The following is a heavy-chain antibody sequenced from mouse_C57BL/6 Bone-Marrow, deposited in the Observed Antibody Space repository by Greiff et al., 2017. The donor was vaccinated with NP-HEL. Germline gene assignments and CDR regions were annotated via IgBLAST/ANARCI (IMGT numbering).Heavy chain of an antibody. Sequence: VQLQQSGPGLAKPSQTLSLTCSVTGYSITSDYWNWIRKFPGNKLEYMGYISYSGSTYYTPALKSRISITRNTSKNQYYQQLNSVSTEDTATYYCAAMVRDAMDYWGQGTSVTVSS. CDR3: AAMVRDAMDY. D-gene: IGHD2-2*01. J-gene: IGHJ4*01. CDR1: GYSITSDY. CDR2: ISYSGST. V-gene: IGHV3-8*01.